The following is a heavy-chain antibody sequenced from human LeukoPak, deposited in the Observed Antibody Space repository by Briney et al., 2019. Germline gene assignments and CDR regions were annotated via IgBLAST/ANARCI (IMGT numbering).Heavy chain of an antibody. CDR3: AKDRYCSGGSCYSSFDY. J-gene: IGHJ4*02. CDR1: KFSFRNFT. V-gene: IGHV3-23*01. CDR2: IGGSGSDT. Sequence: GGSLRLSCAGSKFSFRNFTMSWVRQAPGKGLEWVSLIGGSGSDTYYADSVKGRFTVSRDNSKNTLYLQMHSLRAEDTAVYFCAKDRYCSGGSCYSSFDYRGQGTLVTVSS. D-gene: IGHD2-15*01.